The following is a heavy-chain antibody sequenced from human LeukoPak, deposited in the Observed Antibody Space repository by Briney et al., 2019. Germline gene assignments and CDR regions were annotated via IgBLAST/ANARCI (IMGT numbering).Heavy chain of an antibody. CDR1: GGSFSGYY. CDR3: ARAVVVTALNSYYFDY. V-gene: IGHV4-34*01. J-gene: IGHJ4*02. CDR2: IYYSGST. D-gene: IGHD2-21*02. Sequence: SETLSLTCAVSGGSFSGYYWNWIRQSPGKGLEWIGSIYYSGSTYYNPSLKSRVTISVDTSKNQFSLKLSSVTAADTAVYYCARAVVVTALNSYYFDYWGQGTLVTVSS.